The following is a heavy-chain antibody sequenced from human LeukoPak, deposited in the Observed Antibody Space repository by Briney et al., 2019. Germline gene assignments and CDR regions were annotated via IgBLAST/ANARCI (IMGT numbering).Heavy chain of an antibody. V-gene: IGHV3-48*03. CDR1: GFTFSSYE. J-gene: IGHJ3*02. D-gene: IGHD6-6*01. CDR3: AREGAFSYHDAFDI. CDR2: ISSSGSTI. Sequence: PGGSLRLSCAASGFTFSSYEMNWVRQAPGKGLEWVSYISSSGSTIYYADSVKGRFTSSRDNAKNSLYLQMNSLRAEDTAVYYCAREGAFSYHDAFDIWGQGTMVTVSS.